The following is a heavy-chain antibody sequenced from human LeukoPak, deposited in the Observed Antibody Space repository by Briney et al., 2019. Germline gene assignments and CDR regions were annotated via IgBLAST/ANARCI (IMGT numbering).Heavy chain of an antibody. CDR1: GYSISSGYY. Sequence: SETLSLTCTVSGYSISSGYYWGWIRQPPGKGLEWIGSIYHSGSTYYNPSLKSRVTISVDTSKNQFSLKLSSVTAADTAVYYCASPDWYYWGQGTLVTASS. CDR2: IYHSGST. V-gene: IGHV4-38-2*02. J-gene: IGHJ4*02. D-gene: IGHD1-14*01. CDR3: ASPDWYY.